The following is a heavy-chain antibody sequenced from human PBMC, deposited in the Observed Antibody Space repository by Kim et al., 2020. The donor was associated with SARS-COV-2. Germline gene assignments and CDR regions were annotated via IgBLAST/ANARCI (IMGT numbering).Heavy chain of an antibody. D-gene: IGHD6-13*01. CDR3: ARDGREAGTDY. J-gene: IGHJ4*02. Sequence: YYNPSLKSRVTISVDTSKNQFSLKLSSVTAADTAVYYCARDGREAGTDYWGQGTLVTVSS. V-gene: IGHV4-30-2*04.